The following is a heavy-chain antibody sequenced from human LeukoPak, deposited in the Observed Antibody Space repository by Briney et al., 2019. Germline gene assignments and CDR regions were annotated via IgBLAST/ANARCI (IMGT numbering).Heavy chain of an antibody. J-gene: IGHJ4*02. D-gene: IGHD3-3*01. CDR3: AKQTPGFTIAGHFDY. V-gene: IGHV4-4*02. CDR1: GGSISTTNW. Sequence: SGTLSLTCAVSGGSISTTNWWSWLRQPPGKGLEWIGEIFHSGLTNYNPSLKSRVTISIDISKSQFSLKLTSVTAADTAVYYCAKQTPGFTIAGHFDYWAQGTLVTVSS. CDR2: IFHSGLT.